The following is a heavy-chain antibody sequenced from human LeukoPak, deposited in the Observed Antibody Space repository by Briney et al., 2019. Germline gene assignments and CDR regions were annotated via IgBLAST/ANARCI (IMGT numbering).Heavy chain of an antibody. Sequence: VGSLRLSCAASGFTFSSYAMSWVRQAPGKGLEWVSAISGSGGSTYYADSVKGRFTISRDNSKNTLYLQMNSLRAEDTAVYYCAKEPYCSSTSCYYNWFDPWGQGTLVTVSS. D-gene: IGHD2-2*01. CDR1: GFTFSSYA. J-gene: IGHJ5*02. CDR3: AKEPYCSSTSCYYNWFDP. CDR2: ISGSGGST. V-gene: IGHV3-23*01.